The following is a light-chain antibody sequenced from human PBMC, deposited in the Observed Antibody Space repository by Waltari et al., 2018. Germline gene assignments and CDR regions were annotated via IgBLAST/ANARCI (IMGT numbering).Light chain of an antibody. J-gene: IGLJ1*01. CDR2: RND. V-gene: IGLV1-47*01. CDR3: AAWDDSLSGYV. Sequence: QSVLTQPPSASGTPGQRVTISCSGSKSNIGSNFVYWYQQLPGTAPKLLIYRNDQRPAGFPDRFSGSTSGTSASLAISGRRSEDEADYYCAAWDDSLSGYVFGTGTKVTVL. CDR1: KSNIGSNF.